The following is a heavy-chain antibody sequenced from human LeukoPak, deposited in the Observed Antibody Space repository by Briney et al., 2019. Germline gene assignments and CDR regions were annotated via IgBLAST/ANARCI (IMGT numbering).Heavy chain of an antibody. CDR1: GDPINRHY. Sequence: SETLSLTCTVSGDPINRHYWSWIRQTLGKGLEWIGYVSYRGSTNYNPSLQSRVTMSIDTSNNQFSLSLSSVTAADTAVYYCATNAGPAAHDAIDIWGQGTLVTVSS. CDR2: VSYRGST. CDR3: ATNAGPAAHDAIDI. V-gene: IGHV4-59*08. D-gene: IGHD2-2*01. J-gene: IGHJ3*02.